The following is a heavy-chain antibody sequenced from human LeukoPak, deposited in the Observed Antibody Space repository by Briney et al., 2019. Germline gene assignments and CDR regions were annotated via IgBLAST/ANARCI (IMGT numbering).Heavy chain of an antibody. CDR3: AKMPVSYSSGWSVFDY. V-gene: IGHV3-23*01. CDR2: ISNSGGNT. CDR1: GFTFSSYA. J-gene: IGHJ4*02. Sequence: GGSLRLSCAASGFTFSSYAMSWVRQAPGKGLEWVSGISNSGGNTYYADSVKGRFTISRDNSKNTLYLQMNSLRAEDTAVYCCAKMPVSYSSGWSVFDYWGQGNLVTVSS. D-gene: IGHD6-19*01.